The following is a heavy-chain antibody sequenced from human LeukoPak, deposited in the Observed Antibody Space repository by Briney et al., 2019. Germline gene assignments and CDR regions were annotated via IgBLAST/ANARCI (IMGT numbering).Heavy chain of an antibody. V-gene: IGHV4-39*01. Sequence: PSETLSLTCTVSGGSIDSRSYYWDWIRQAPGKGLEWIGTIYHSGSTEYKPSLKSRVAIFVDTSKNQFSLILHSVAAADTAVYYCARRSEFDNTHYRYFDYWGQGALVTVSS. CDR3: ARRSEFDNTHYRYFDY. J-gene: IGHJ4*02. D-gene: IGHD3-16*02. CDR2: IYHSGST. CDR1: GGSIDSRSYY.